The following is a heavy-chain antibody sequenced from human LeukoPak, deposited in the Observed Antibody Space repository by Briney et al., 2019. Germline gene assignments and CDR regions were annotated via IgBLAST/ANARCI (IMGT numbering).Heavy chain of an antibody. CDR2: ISYDGSKK. V-gene: IGHV3-30-3*01. Sequence: GGSLRLSCAASGFAFSNNWMHWVRQAPGKGLEWVAVISYDGSKKFYADSVKGRFTISRDNSENTLYLQMNSLRAEDTAVYYCARGGWIQTANTLFDYWGQGTLVTVSS. CDR1: GFAFSNNW. CDR3: ARGGWIQTANTLFDY. D-gene: IGHD5-18*01. J-gene: IGHJ4*02.